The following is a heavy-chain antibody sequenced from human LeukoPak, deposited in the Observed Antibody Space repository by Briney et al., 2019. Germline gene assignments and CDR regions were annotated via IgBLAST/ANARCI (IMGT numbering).Heavy chain of an antibody. CDR3: AKDYSGSSVYYFDY. J-gene: IGHJ4*02. CDR2: ISGSGGST. D-gene: IGHD1-26*01. V-gene: IGHV3-23*01. CDR1: GCSISNGYY. Sequence: SSETLSLTCTVSGCSISNGYYWGWIRRPPGKGLEWVSAISGSGGSTYYADSVKGRFTISRDNSKNTLYLQMNSLRAEDTAVYYCAKDYSGSSVYYFDYWGQGTLVTVSS.